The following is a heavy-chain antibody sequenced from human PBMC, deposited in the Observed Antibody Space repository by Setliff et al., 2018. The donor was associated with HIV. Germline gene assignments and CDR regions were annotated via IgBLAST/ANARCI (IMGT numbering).Heavy chain of an antibody. CDR3: ISLYLGY. Sequence: PGGSLRLSCAGSGFNFKNAWVSWVRQAPGKGLEWVGRIKSRVDGETTAYAAPLKGRFTISRDDSKNTLYLQMDSLKTEDTAVYYCISLYLGYWGQGALVTVSS. J-gene: IGHJ4*02. CDR2: IKSRVDGETT. V-gene: IGHV3-15*01. CDR1: GFNFKNAW. D-gene: IGHD2-8*01.